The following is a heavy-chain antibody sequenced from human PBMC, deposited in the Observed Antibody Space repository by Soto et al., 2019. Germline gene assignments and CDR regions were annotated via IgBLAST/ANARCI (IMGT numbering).Heavy chain of an antibody. J-gene: IGHJ6*02. V-gene: IGHV3-11*01. CDR1: GFIFSGYY. D-gene: IGHD2-15*01. CDR2: ISGSGSHI. Sequence: GGSLRLSCAASGFIFSGYYMTWIRQAPGKGLEWVSYISGSGSHIYYADSVKGRFTISRDNAKNSLYLQLNSLRVEDTAVYYCARARPDIVMVVGANPGYYGMDVCGQGTTLTVSS. CDR3: ARARPDIVMVVGANPGYYGMDV.